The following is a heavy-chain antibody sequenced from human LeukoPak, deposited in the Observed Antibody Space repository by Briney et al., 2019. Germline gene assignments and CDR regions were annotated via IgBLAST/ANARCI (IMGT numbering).Heavy chain of an antibody. CDR1: GFTFSIYS. V-gene: IGHV3-21*01. D-gene: IGHD3-22*01. J-gene: IGHJ4*02. CDR3: ARDFAYDSSGYYYPDY. CDR2: ISSSSSYI. Sequence: GGSLRLSCAASGFTFSIYSMSSVRQAPGEGLGWVSSISSSSSYIYYADSVKGRFTISRDNAKNSLYLQMNSLRAEDTAVYYCARDFAYDSSGYYYPDYWGQGTLVTASS.